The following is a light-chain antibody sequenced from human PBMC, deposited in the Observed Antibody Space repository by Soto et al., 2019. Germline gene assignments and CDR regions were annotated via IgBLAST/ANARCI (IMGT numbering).Light chain of an antibody. J-gene: IGKJ4*01. CDR3: QQYNNWPLT. V-gene: IGKV3-20*01. Sequence: EIVLTQSPGTLSLSPGERATLSCRASQTVSNNYLAWYQQKPGQAPRLVIYGASNRATGIPDRFSASGSGTDFTLTISRLEPEDFAVYYCQQYNNWPLTFGGGTKVDIK. CDR1: QTVSNNY. CDR2: GAS.